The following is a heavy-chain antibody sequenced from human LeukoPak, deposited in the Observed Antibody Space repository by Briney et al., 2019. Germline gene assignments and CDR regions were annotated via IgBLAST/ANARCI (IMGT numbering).Heavy chain of an antibody. D-gene: IGHD3-10*01. Sequence: ASVKVSCKASGYTFTGYYMHWVRQAPGHGLEWMGWINPNSGGTNYAQKFQGRVTMTRDTSISTAYMELSRLRSDDTAVYYCARVRYYYGSGSFFDYWGQGTLVTVSS. CDR2: INPNSGGT. J-gene: IGHJ4*02. CDR3: ARVRYYYGSGSFFDY. V-gene: IGHV1-2*02. CDR1: GYTFTGYY.